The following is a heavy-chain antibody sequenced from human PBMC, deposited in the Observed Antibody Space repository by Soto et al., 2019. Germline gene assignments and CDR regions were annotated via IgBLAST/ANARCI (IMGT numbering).Heavy chain of an antibody. J-gene: IGHJ6*03. CDR2: ISGSGGST. CDR3: ATLGIAVAGTEPYYYYMDV. D-gene: IGHD6-19*01. CDR1: GFTFSSYA. V-gene: IGHV3-23*01. Sequence: GGSLRLSCAASGFTFSSYAMSWVRQAPGKGLEWVSAISGSGGSTYYADSVKGRFTISRENSKNTLYLQMNSLRAEDTAVYYCATLGIAVAGTEPYYYYMDVWGKGTTVTVSS.